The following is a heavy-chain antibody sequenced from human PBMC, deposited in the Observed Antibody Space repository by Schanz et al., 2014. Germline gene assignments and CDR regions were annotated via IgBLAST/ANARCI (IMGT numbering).Heavy chain of an antibody. CDR3: AKYIKIQLFFQFDS. CDR2: ISGNGAGI. V-gene: IGHV3-9*01. J-gene: IGHJ4*02. Sequence: QVLESGGGFVQPGGSLRLSCATSGFTFTTFAMTWVRQAPGKGLEWVSGISGNGAGIGYGDSVKGRFTISRDNAKNSLYLQMNSMTAEDTAFYYCAKYIKIQLFFQFDSWGQGTLVTVSS. D-gene: IGHD1-1*01. CDR1: GFTFTTFA.